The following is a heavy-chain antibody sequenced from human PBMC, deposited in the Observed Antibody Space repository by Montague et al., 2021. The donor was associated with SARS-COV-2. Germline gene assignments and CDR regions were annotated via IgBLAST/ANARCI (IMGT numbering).Heavy chain of an antibody. V-gene: IGHV4-59*01. CDR2: ICYTGST. CDR3: ARLPPNGRWYLDL. CDR1: SWNSSAD. Sequence: SETLSLTCTRLGSWNSSADWTCTRQHPRHQMESYAFICYTGSTNYNPSLKSRVAISVDTSKNQFSLSLRSVTAADTALYYCARLPPNGRWYLDLWGRGTLVTVSS. D-gene: IGHD2-8*01. J-gene: IGHJ2*01.